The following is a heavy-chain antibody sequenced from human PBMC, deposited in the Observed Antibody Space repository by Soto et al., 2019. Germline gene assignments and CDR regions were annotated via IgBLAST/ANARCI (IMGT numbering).Heavy chain of an antibody. CDR2: MSRTGDNT. Sequence: GGSLRLSCAASGFTFSIYAMTWVRQSPGKGLEWVSSMSRTGDNTYYADSVKGRFTISRDNSKNTLYLQMNSLRAEDTAVYYCAKAGAYYYDSSGYYPFDYWGQGTLVTVSS. CDR1: GFTFSIYA. D-gene: IGHD3-22*01. CDR3: AKAGAYYYDSSGYYPFDY. J-gene: IGHJ4*02. V-gene: IGHV3-23*01.